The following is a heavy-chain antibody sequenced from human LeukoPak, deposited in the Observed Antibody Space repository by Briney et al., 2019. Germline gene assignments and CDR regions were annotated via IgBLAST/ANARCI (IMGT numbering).Heavy chain of an antibody. J-gene: IGHJ6*02. V-gene: IGHV6-1*01. CDR2: TYYRSKWYN. CDR3: ARDSSGYYYGRYYYYGMDV. Sequence: SQTLSLTCAISGDSVSSNSAAWNWIRQSPSRGLEWLGRTYYRSKWYNDYAVSVKSRITINPDTSKNQFSLQLNSVTPEDTAVYYCARDSSGYYYGRYYYYGMDVWGQGTTVIVSS. CDR1: GDSVSSNSAA. D-gene: IGHD3-22*01.